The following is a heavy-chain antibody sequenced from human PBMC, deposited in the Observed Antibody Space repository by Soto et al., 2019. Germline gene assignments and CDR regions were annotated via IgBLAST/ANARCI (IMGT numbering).Heavy chain of an antibody. D-gene: IGHD2-21*01. CDR1: GFAFNTYA. CDR2: ISADGGSP. CDR3: AARYCGTKRCFQFDY. J-gene: IGHJ4*02. Sequence: GGSLRLSCAASGFAFNTYAMHWVRQAPGKGLEYVSAISADGGSPYYAKSFEGRFTISRDNSKNTLYLQMGSLRAEDMAVYYCAARYCGTKRCFQFDYWGQGALVTVSS. V-gene: IGHV3-64*01.